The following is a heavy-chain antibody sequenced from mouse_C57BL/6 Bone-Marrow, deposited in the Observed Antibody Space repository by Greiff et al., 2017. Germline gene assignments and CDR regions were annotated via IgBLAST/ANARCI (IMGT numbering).Heavy chain of an antibody. CDR1: GYTFTSYW. CDR3: ARDGSSYDWFAY. Sequence: QVQLQQPGAELVMPGASVKLSCKASGYTFTSYWLHWVKQRPGQGLEWIGEIDPSDSYTNYNQKFKGKSTLTVDKSSSTAYMPLSSLTSEDSAVYYCARDGSSYDWFAYWGQGTLVTVSA. D-gene: IGHD1-1*01. J-gene: IGHJ3*01. V-gene: IGHV1-69*01. CDR2: IDPSDSYT.